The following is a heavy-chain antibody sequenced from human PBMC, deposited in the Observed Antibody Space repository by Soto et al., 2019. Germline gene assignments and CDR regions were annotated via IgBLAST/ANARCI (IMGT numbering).Heavy chain of an antibody. Sequence: QVQLQESGPGLVKPSGTLSLTCAVSGGSISSSNWWSWVRQPPGKGLEWMGEIYHSVRTNYNQSLKSRVTISVDKSKNQFSLKLSSVPAADTAVDCCVRGYSSGWYVDWFDPWGPGTLVTVSS. J-gene: IGHJ5*02. D-gene: IGHD6-19*01. CDR2: IYHSVRT. CDR3: VRGYSSGWYVDWFDP. V-gene: IGHV4-4*01. CDR1: GGSISSSNW.